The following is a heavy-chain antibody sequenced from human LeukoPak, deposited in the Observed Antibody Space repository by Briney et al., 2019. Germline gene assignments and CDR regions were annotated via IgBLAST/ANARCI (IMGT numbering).Heavy chain of an antibody. D-gene: IGHD6-6*01. V-gene: IGHV4-4*07. J-gene: IGHJ4*02. CDR1: GGSIGSYY. CDR2: IHASGST. Sequence: SETLSLTCTVPGGSIGSYYWSWIRQPAGKGLEWIGRIHASGSTNYNPSLESRVTMSVDTSKSQFSLRLSSVTAADTAVYYCAREGSMTARPFVSIDYWGQGTLVTVSS. CDR3: AREGSMTARPFVSIDY.